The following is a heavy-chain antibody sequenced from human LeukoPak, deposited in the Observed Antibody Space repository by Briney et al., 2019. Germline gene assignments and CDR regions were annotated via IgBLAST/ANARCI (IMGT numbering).Heavy chain of an antibody. V-gene: IGHV4-39*01. Sequence: PSETLSLTCTVSGGSISSSSYYWGWIRQPPGKGLEWIGSIYYGGSTYYNPSLKSRVTISVDTSKNQFSLKLSSVTAADTAVYYCARMVLDIWGQGTMVTVSS. CDR3: ARMVLDI. J-gene: IGHJ3*02. CDR1: GGSISSSSYY. D-gene: IGHD2-8*01. CDR2: IYYGGST.